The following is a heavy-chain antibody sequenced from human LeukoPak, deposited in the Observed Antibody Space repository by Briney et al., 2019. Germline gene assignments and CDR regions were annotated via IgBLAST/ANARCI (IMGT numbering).Heavy chain of an antibody. D-gene: IGHD5-24*01. CDR2: VSHDEKTI. V-gene: IGHV3-30*14. J-gene: IGHJ4*02. Sequence: GGSLRLSCVASGFTFTGHSMHWVRQAPGKGLEWISVVSHDEKTIFYADSLKGRFTISRDNSKNTLYLQMNSLRAEDTAVYYCAFAPRGDGYKSYWGQGTLVTVSS. CDR1: GFTFTGHS. CDR3: AFAPRGDGYKSY.